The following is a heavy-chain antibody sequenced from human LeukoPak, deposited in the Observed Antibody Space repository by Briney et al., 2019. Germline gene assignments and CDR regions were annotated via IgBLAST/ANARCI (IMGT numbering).Heavy chain of an antibody. CDR1: GYTFTGYY. CDR3: ARETGSGYSCGYGY. J-gene: IGHJ4*02. D-gene: IGHD5-18*01. Sequence: GASVKVSCKASGYTFTGYYMHWVRQAPGQGLEWMGWINPNSGGTNYAQKFQGRVTMTRDTSISTAYMELSRLRSDDTAVYYCARETGSGYSCGYGYWGQGTLVTVCS. CDR2: INPNSGGT. V-gene: IGHV1-2*02.